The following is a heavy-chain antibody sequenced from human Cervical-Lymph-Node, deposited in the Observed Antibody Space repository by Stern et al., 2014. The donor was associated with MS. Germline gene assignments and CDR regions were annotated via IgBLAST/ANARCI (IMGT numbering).Heavy chain of an antibody. CDR3: ARHQPMIVVVITTYFDY. D-gene: IGHD3-22*01. CDR2: IYYSGST. Sequence: QVQLQESGPGLVKPSETLSLTCTVSGGSISSSSYYWGWIRQPPLKGLEWIGSIYYSGSTYYNPSLQSRVTLSEDTSKNQFPLKLSFVTAADTAVYYCARHQPMIVVVITTYFDYWGQGTLVTVSS. V-gene: IGHV4-39*01. CDR1: GGSISSSSYY. J-gene: IGHJ4*02.